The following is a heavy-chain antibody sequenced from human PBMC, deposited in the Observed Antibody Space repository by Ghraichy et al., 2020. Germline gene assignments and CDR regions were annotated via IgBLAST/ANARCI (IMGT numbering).Heavy chain of an antibody. Sequence: SETLSLTCTVSGGSISSTSYYWGWIRQPPGEGLEWIGSFYYSGSTYYNPSLRSRVTISVDTSKSQFSLKLSSVSAADTAVYYCVRHILRLGPPFDPWGQGTLVNVSS. CDR3: VRHILRLGPPFDP. CDR2: FYYSGST. J-gene: IGHJ5*02. V-gene: IGHV4-39*01. D-gene: IGHD6-19*01. CDR1: GGSISSTSYY.